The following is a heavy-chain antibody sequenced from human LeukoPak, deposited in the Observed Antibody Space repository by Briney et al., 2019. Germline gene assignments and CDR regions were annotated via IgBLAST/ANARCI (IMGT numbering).Heavy chain of an antibody. CDR3: AKDLGRYRNNFFDY. J-gene: IGHJ4*02. CDR1: GFTFSTFA. CDR2: ISGSGGGT. V-gene: IGHV3-23*01. Sequence: GGSLRLSCAASGFTFSTFAMSWVRQAPGKGLEWVSTISGSGGGTYYADSVKGRFTISRDDSKNTLYLQMNSLRADDTAVYYCAKDLGRYRNNFFDYWGQGNLVTVSS. D-gene: IGHD1-26*01.